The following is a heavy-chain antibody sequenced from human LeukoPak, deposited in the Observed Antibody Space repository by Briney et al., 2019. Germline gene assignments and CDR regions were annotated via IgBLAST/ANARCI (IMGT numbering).Heavy chain of an antibody. J-gene: IGHJ3*01. D-gene: IGHD6-6*01. CDR2: IYYSGGT. CDR3: ARSSCSSSSSV. CDR1: GGSISSYY. Sequence: SETLSLTCTVSGGSISSYYWSWIRQPPGKGLEWIGYIYYSGGTNYNPSLKSRVTISVDTSKNQFSLKLSSVTAADTAVYYCARSSCSSSSSVWGQGTMVTVSS. V-gene: IGHV4-59*01.